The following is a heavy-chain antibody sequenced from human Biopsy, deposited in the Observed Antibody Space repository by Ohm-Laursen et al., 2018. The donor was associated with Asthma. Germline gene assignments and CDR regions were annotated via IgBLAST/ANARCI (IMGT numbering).Heavy chain of an antibody. D-gene: IGHD4-17*01. CDR2: GFYSGTT. J-gene: IGHJ6*02. V-gene: IGHV4-30-4*01. CDR1: RGYIRSYDHH. CDR3: ARVASYGDIYFAIDV. Sequence: SETLSLTCTVSRGYIRSYDHHWAWIRRPPGKGLEWIGSGFYSGTTHYSPSLARRVSISVDTSRNQFSMTLRSVTAADSAVYFCARVASYGDIYFAIDVWGPGTTVSV.